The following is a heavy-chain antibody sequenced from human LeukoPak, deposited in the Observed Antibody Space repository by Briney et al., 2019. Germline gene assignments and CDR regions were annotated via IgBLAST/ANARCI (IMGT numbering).Heavy chain of an antibody. Sequence: GGSLRLSCAASGFTFSSYAMSWVRQAPGRGLEWGSAISGSGGSAYYADSVKGRLTISRDNSKNTLYLQMNSLRAEDTAVYYCANGLQQWLVVYWGQGTLVTVSS. CDR1: GFTFSSYA. V-gene: IGHV3-23*01. J-gene: IGHJ4*02. CDR2: ISGSGGSA. CDR3: ANGLQQWLVVY. D-gene: IGHD6-19*01.